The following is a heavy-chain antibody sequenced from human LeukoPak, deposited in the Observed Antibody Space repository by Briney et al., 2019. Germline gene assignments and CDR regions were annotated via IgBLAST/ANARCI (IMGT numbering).Heavy chain of an antibody. CDR3: ARDPCHGALDY. CDR2: IYSGGST. D-gene: IGHD2-2*01. V-gene: IGHV3-53*01. J-gene: IGHJ4*02. Sequence: WVSVIYSGGSTYYADSVRGRFSISKDNAKNSLYLQMNSLRAEDTAVYYCARDPCHGALDYWGQGALVTVSS.